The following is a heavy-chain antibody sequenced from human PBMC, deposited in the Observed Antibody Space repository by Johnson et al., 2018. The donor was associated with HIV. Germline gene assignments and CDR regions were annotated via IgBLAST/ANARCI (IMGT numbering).Heavy chain of an antibody. V-gene: IGHV3-30*04. Sequence: VQLVESGGGLVQPGGSLRLSCAASGFTFSSYAMHWVRQAPGKGLEWVAVISYDGSNKYYADSVKGRLTISRDNSKNTLYLQMNSLRAEDTAVYYCARESRTTVVIRGGAFDIWGQGTMVTVSS. CDR3: ARESRTTVVIRGGAFDI. J-gene: IGHJ3*02. CDR1: GFTFSSYA. D-gene: IGHD4-23*01. CDR2: ISYDGSNK.